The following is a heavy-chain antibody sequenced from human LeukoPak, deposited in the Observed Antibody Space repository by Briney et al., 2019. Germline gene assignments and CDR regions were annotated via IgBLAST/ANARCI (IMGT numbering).Heavy chain of an antibody. V-gene: IGHV1-8*01. CDR2: MNPNDGNP. CDR1: GYTFTSYD. J-gene: IGHJ6*03. Sequence: AQVKVSCKASGYTFTSYDINWVRQATGQGLEWMGWMNPNDGNPGYAQKFQGRVTMTRNTSISTAYMELSSRRSEDTAVYYCARVFTRNYYYYYMDVWGKGTTVTVSS. CDR3: ARVFTRNYYYYYMDV.